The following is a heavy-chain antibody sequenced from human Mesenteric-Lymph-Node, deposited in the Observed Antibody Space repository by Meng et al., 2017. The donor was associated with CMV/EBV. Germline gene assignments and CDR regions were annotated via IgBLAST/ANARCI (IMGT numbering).Heavy chain of an antibody. J-gene: IGHJ5*02. CDR3: ARPFPSWQSPRLDPFGA. V-gene: IGHV4-39*01. Sequence: PPGPGAGPGQVKASETLSRTGTVSGDSISSFYYWGWIRQTPGRGLEWIGSVHYTGSTYYSPSLKSRVTVSVDTSKNQFSLRLTSVTAADTAVYYCARPFPSWQSPRLDPFGAWGQGTLVTVSS. CDR2: VHYTGST. CDR1: GDSISSFYY. D-gene: IGHD6-19*01.